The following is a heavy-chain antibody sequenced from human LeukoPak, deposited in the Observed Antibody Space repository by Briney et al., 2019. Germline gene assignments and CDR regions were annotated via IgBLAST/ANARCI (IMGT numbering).Heavy chain of an antibody. J-gene: IGHJ4*02. CDR1: GFTFSSSA. Sequence: PGGSLRLSCAASGFTFSSSAMHWVRQAPGKGLEWVALISYDGSTKYYIDSVKGRFTISRDNSKNTLYLQMNSLRAEDTAVYYCARSPRGYSSGYHSNHFDYWGQGTLVTVSS. CDR2: ISYDGSTK. D-gene: IGHD5-18*01. V-gene: IGHV3-30-3*01. CDR3: ARSPRGYSSGYHSNHFDY.